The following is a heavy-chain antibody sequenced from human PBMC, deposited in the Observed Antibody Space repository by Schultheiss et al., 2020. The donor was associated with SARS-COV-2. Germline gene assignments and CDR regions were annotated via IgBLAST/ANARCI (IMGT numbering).Heavy chain of an antibody. J-gene: IGHJ4*02. V-gene: IGHV4-4*02. CDR2: IYHSGST. CDR3: ARARGYCSSTSCFIFDY. Sequence: SETLSLTCTVSGGSISSSNWWSWVRQPPGKGLEWIGEIYHSGSTNYNPSLKSRVTISVDTSKNQFSLKLSSVTAADTAVYYCARARGYCSSTSCFIFDYWGQGTLVTVSS. D-gene: IGHD2-2*01. CDR1: GGSISSSNW.